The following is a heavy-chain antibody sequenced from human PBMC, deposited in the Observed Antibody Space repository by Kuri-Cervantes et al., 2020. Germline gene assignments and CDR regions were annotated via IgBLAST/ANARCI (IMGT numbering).Heavy chain of an antibody. D-gene: IGHD3-10*01. CDR1: GGTFTNYG. V-gene: IGHV1-69*05. CDR2: IIPIFATT. CDR3: AIFRGGFGESPWDS. J-gene: IGHJ4*02. Sequence: SVKVSCKASGGTFTNYGVNWVRQAPGQGLEWMGGIIPIFATTNYAQKFPDRVPITTDDSTSTAYMELRSLRSEDTAVYYCAIFRGGFGESPWDSWGQGTLVTVSS.